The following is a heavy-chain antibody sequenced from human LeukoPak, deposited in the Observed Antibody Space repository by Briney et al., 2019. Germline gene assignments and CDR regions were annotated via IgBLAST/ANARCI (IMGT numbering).Heavy chain of an antibody. V-gene: IGHV4-39*07. D-gene: IGHD3-22*01. J-gene: IGHJ6*03. CDR1: GGSISSSSYY. Sequence: SETLSLTCTVSGGSISSSSYYWGWLRQPPGTGLEWIGSIYYSGSTYYNPSLKSRVTISVDTSKNQFSLKLSSVTAADTAVYYCARGLSSGYPYYYYYMDVWGKGTTVTVSS. CDR2: IYYSGST. CDR3: ARGLSSGYPYYYYYMDV.